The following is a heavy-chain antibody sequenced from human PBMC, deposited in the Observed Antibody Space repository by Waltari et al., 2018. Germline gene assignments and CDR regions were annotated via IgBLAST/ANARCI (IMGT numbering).Heavy chain of an antibody. CDR2: IYYSGST. J-gene: IGHJ5*02. CDR3: ARDGQGYSSGWHTAYNWFDP. Sequence: QVQLQESGPGLVKPSETLSLTCTVSGGSISSHYWSWIRQPPGKGLEWIGYIYYSGSTIYNPSLKSRVTISVDTSKNQFALKLSSVTAADTAVYYCARDGQGYSSGWHTAYNWFDPWGQGTLVTVSS. D-gene: IGHD6-19*01. V-gene: IGHV4-59*11. CDR1: GGSISSHY.